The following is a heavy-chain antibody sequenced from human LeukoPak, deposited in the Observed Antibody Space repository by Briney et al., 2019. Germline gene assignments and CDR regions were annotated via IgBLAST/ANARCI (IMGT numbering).Heavy chain of an antibody. CDR1: GGSISSSYYY. CDR3: ARGGFYYYYGMDV. J-gene: IGHJ6*02. Sequence: SETLSLTCTVSGGSISSSYYYWGWVRQPPGKGLEWIGSIYHSGSTNYNPFLKSRVTISVDTSKNQFSLKLSSVTAADTAVYYCARGGFYYYYGMDVWGQGTTVTVSS. CDR2: IYHSGST. V-gene: IGHV4-39*07.